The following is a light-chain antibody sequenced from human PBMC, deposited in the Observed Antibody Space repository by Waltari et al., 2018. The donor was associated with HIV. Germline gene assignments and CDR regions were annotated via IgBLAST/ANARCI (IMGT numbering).Light chain of an antibody. CDR1: QSVSSSY. CDR3: QQYGSSPPLT. Sequence: EIVLTQSPGTLSLSPGERATLSCRASQSVSSSYLAWYQQKPGPAPRLLIYGASSSATGIPDRCSGGGSVTDFTLTISRLEPEDFAVYYCQQYGSSPPLTFGQGTRLEIK. CDR2: GAS. V-gene: IGKV3-20*01. J-gene: IGKJ5*01.